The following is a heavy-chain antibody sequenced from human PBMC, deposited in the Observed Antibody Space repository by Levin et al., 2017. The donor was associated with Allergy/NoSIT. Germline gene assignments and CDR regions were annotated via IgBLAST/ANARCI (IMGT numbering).Heavy chain of an antibody. J-gene: IGHJ4*02. Sequence: GESLKISCAASGFTFSSYAMSWVRQAPGKGLEWVSAISGSGGSTYYADSVKGRFTISRDNSKNTLYLQMNSLRAEDTAVYYCAKTSYDFWSGYDYWGQGTLVTVSS. CDR1: GFTFSSYA. CDR2: ISGSGGST. V-gene: IGHV3-23*01. D-gene: IGHD3-3*01. CDR3: AKTSYDFWSGYDY.